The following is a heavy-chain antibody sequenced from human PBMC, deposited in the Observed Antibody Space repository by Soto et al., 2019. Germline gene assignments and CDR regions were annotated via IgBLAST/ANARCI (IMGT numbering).Heavy chain of an antibody. CDR2: IWYDGSKT. CDR1: GRTFSSYA. Sequence: GGSLRLSCAASGRTFSSYAIHWVRQAPGKRLEWVAVIWYDGSKTSYADSVKGRFTISRDNSKNTLYLQMNSLRAEDTAVYYCAKDQGRSSVHGALDIWGQGTMVTVSS. D-gene: IGHD3-10*01. J-gene: IGHJ3*02. CDR3: AKDQGRSSVHGALDI. V-gene: IGHV3-33*06.